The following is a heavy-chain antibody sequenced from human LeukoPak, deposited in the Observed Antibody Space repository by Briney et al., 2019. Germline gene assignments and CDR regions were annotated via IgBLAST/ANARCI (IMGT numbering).Heavy chain of an antibody. CDR3: ARVEIWYYYDSSGYPFDY. J-gene: IGHJ4*02. V-gene: IGHV1-2*02. Sequence: PNSGGTNYAQKFQGRVTMTRDTSISTAYMELSRLRSDDTAVYYCARVEIWYYYDSSGYPFDYWGQGTLVTVSS. CDR2: PNSGGT. D-gene: IGHD3-22*01.